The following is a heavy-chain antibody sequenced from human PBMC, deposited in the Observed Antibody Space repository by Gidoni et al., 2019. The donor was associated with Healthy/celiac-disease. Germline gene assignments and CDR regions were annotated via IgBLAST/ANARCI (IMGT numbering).Heavy chain of an antibody. Sequence: EVQLVESGGGLVQPGGSLRLSCAASGFTFSSYAMSWVRQAPGKGLEWVSAISGSGGSTYYADSVKGRFTISRDNSKNTLYLQMNSLRAEDTAVYYCANLGITYTVWTSGAKGPRYGMDVWGQGTTVTVSS. CDR1: GFTFSSYA. CDR2: ISGSGGST. CDR3: ANLGITYTVWTSGAKGPRYGMDV. J-gene: IGHJ6*02. D-gene: IGHD3-16*01. V-gene: IGHV3-23*04.